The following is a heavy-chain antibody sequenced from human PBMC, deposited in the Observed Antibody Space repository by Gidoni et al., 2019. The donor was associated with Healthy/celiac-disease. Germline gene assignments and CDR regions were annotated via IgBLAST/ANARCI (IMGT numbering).Heavy chain of an antibody. CDR2: IYYSGST. D-gene: IGHD1-26*01. CDR3: ARHLRIVGATEALYYYYGMDV. CDR1: GGSIRISY. J-gene: IGHJ6*02. V-gene: IGHV4-59*08. Sequence: QVQLQESGPGLVKPSETLSLPFTVSGGSIRISYCSWIRQHPGKGLEWIGYIYYSGSTNYNPSLKSRVTISVDTSKNQFSLKLSSVTAADTAVYYCARHLRIVGATEALYYYYGMDVWGQGTTVTVSS.